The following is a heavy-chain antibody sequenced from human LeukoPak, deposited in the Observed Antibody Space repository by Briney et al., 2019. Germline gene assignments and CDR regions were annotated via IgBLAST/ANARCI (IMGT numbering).Heavy chain of an antibody. Sequence: SETLSLTCTVSGGSISGYFWSWIRQPAGKGLEWIGRVYASGSTNYNPSLRSRVTISVDTSKNQFSLKLSSVTAADTAVYYCARVPRRGDVDYWGQGTLVTVSS. CDR2: VYASGST. CDR1: GGSISGYF. J-gene: IGHJ4*02. D-gene: IGHD3-16*01. CDR3: ARVPRRGDVDY. V-gene: IGHV4-4*07.